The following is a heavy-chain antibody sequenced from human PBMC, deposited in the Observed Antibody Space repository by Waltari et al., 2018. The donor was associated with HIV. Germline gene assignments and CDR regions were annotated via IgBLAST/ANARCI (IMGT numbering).Heavy chain of an antibody. CDR1: GFSFKNYA. D-gene: IGHD2-8*01. J-gene: IGHJ4*02. CDR2: ISGSGDST. V-gene: IGHV3-23*01. Sequence: EVQLLESGGGLVQPGGSLRLSCAASGFSFKNYAMTWVRQAPGKGLEWVSGISGSGDSTYSADFVKGRFTISRDNSKNTLYLQMDSLRVEDTAVYYCANNGSPDGSQTDCWGQGTLVTVSA. CDR3: ANNGSPDGSQTDC.